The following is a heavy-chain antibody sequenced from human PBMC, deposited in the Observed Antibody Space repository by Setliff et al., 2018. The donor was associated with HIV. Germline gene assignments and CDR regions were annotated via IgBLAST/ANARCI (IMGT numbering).Heavy chain of an antibody. D-gene: IGHD2-15*01. CDR1: GGTFSSYA. CDR3: ARERRYCSGCSCSKFFDY. CDR2: IIPIFGTA. J-gene: IGHJ4*02. Sequence: GASVKVSCKASGGTFSSYAISWVRQAPGQGLEWMGGIIPIFGTANYAQKFQGRVTITTDESTSTAYMELSSLRSEDTAVYSCARERRYCSGCSCSKFFDYWGQGTLVTVS. V-gene: IGHV1-69*05.